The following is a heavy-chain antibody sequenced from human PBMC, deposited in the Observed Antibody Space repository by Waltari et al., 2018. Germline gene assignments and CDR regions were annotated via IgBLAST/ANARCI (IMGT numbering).Heavy chain of an antibody. Sequence: QVQMRQWGAGLLEPSETLSLTCAVYGGSLSGYSWTWIRQTPGKGLEWIGEINHSGSANYRSSLKGRVTISLDASNNQFSLKVSSGTAADTAIYYCARDGRGFNYGSGTYNYWGQGTLVTVSS. V-gene: IGHV4-34*01. CDR3: ARDGRGFNYGSGTYNY. J-gene: IGHJ4*02. CDR2: INHSGSA. CDR1: GGSLSGYS. D-gene: IGHD3-10*01.